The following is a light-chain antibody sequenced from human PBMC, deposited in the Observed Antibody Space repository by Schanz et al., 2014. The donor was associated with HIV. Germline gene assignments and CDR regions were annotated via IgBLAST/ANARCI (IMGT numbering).Light chain of an antibody. CDR1: QGITNY. Sequence: DIQMTQSPSSLSASVGETVTITCRASQGITNYLAWFQQKPGKAPKSLIFAASSLQGGVPSNFSGSGSGTEFTLTISSLQPEDFATYYCQQYDSYSTFGQGTRVDVK. V-gene: IGKV1-16*02. CDR3: QQYDSYST. J-gene: IGKJ1*01. CDR2: AAS.